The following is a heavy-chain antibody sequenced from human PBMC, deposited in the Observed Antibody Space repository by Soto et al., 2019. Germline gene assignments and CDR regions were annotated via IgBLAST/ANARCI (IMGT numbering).Heavy chain of an antibody. Sequence: QITLKESGLTLVKPTETLTLTCTVSGFPLSARGVGVGWIRQPPGKALEWLAVIYWNDDKRYSPSLKSRLTITKDTSKNQVVLTMTNTDPVDTAKYYCAHSPWGSAPDYWGQGTLVTVSS. V-gene: IGHV2-5*01. CDR1: GFPLSARGVG. D-gene: IGHD3-16*01. J-gene: IGHJ4*02. CDR2: IYWNDDK. CDR3: AHSPWGSAPDY.